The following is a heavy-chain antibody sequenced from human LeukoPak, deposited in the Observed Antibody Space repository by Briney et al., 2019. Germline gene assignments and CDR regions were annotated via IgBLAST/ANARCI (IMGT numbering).Heavy chain of an antibody. V-gene: IGHV1-18*04. CDR3: ARDRVAPTFNWFDP. D-gene: IGHD2/OR15-2a*01. J-gene: IGHJ5*02. Sequence: ASVKVSCKAFGYTFTSYGISWVRQAPGQGLEWMGWISAYNGNTNYAQKLQGRVTMTTDTSTSTAYMELRSLRSDDTAVYYCARDRVAPTFNWFDPWGQGTLVTVSS. CDR2: ISAYNGNT. CDR1: GYTFTSYG.